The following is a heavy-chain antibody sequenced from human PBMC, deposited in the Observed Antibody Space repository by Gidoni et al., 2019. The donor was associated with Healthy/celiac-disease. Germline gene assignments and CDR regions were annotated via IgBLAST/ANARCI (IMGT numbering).Heavy chain of an antibody. V-gene: IGHV4-39*07. D-gene: IGHD5-12*01. CDR2: IYYSGST. Sequence: QLQLQESGPGLVKPSETLSLTCTVSGGSISSSSYYWGWIRQPPGKGLEWIGSIYYSGSTYYNPSLKSRVTISVDTSKNQFSLKLSSVTAADTAVYYCARDTISGYDPIDYCWGQGTLVTVSS. CDR1: GGSISSSSYY. J-gene: IGHJ4*02. CDR3: ARDTISGYDPIDYC.